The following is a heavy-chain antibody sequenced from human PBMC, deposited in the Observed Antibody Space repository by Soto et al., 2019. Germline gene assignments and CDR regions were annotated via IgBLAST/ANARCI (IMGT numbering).Heavy chain of an antibody. CDR3: ARDDDLAGNGLDY. V-gene: IGHV3-33*01. J-gene: IGHJ4*02. D-gene: IGHD4-4*01. CDR2: IGKDGRNR. CDR1: GFAFSGYG. Sequence: QVYLVESGGGVVQPGGSLRLSCAASGFAFSGYGMHWVRQAPGEGLEWLAVIGKDGRNRDHADPVNGRFTISRDNSNNILYLQMNRLGAEDTAMYYCARDDDLAGNGLDYWGQGTLVTVSS.